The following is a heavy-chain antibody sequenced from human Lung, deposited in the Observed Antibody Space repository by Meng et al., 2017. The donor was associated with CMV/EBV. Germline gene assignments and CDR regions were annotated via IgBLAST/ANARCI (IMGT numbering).Heavy chain of an antibody. J-gene: IGHJ3*01. CDR3: AKDGGLPGTIFFAFDL. CDR2: IRYDESK. Sequence: SXAASGIGDYGMHYVRQAPGKGLEWVACIRYDESKYYIDPVKGRFTISRDSSTNTLSPQMDNLRAEDTAVYHCAKDGGLPGTIFFAFDLWGQGTXVTVSS. D-gene: IGHD3-9*01. V-gene: IGHV3-30*02. CDR1: GIGDYG.